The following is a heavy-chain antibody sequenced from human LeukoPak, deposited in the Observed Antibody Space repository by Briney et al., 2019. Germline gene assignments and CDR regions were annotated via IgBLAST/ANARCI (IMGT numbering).Heavy chain of an antibody. CDR2: INPDGSVK. V-gene: IGHV3-7*01. Sequence: GGSLRLSCAASGVTFSSLWMTWVRQAPGKGLEWVANINPDGSVKNYVDSMRGRFTISRDNARNSLYLQMNSLRAEDTAVYYCARDRGYNSFDYWGQGTLVTVSS. D-gene: IGHD3-10*01. J-gene: IGHJ4*02. CDR3: ARDRGYNSFDY. CDR1: GVTFSSLW.